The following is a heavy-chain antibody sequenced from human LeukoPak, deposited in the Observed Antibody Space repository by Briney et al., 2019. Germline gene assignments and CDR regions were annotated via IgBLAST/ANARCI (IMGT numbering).Heavy chain of an antibody. J-gene: IGHJ4*02. CDR2: IGDNGGDT. V-gene: IGHV3-23*01. D-gene: IGHD6-13*01. CDR1: GFTFNNYA. CDR3: AKVFGVGIAAAAMYYFDY. Sequence: GGSLRLSCAASGFTFNNYAMSWVRQAPGKGLEWVSAIGDNGGDTKYADSVKGRFTISRDNSKNTLYLQMNSLRAEDTAVYYCAKVFGVGIAAAAMYYFDYWGQGTLVTVSS.